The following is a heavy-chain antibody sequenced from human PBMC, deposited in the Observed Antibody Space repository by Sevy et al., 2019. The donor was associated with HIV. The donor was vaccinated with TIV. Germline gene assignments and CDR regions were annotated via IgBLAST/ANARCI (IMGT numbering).Heavy chain of an antibody. J-gene: IGHJ4*02. CDR3: AKGSGSGSPPDS. Sequence: GSLRLSCAASGFTFNSYAMSWVRQAPGKGLEWVSGISGSGGSTYYADSVKGRFIISRDNSKNTVDLQMNSLRAGDTAVYYCAKGSGSGSPPDSWGQGTLVTVSS. D-gene: IGHD3-10*01. CDR1: GFTFNSYA. CDR2: ISGSGGST. V-gene: IGHV3-23*01.